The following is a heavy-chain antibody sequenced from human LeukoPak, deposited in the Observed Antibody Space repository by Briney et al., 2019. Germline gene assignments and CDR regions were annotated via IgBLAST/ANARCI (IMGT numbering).Heavy chain of an antibody. CDR2: ISAYNGNT. CDR3: ARDVLWSHWYLDL. CDR1: GGTFSSYS. D-gene: IGHD3-10*01. V-gene: IGHV1-18*01. J-gene: IGHJ2*01. Sequence: GASVKVSCKASGGTFSSYSISWVRQAPGQGLEWMGWISAYNGNTNYAQKLQGRVTMTTDTSTSTAYMELRRLRSDDTAVYYCARDVLWSHWYLDLWGRGTLVTVSS.